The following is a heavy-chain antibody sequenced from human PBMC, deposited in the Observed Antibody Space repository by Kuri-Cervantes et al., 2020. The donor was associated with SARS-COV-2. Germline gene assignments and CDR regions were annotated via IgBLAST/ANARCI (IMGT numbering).Heavy chain of an antibody. CDR3: ARDRSAAGTRVDY. J-gene: IGHJ4*02. Sequence: ASVKVSCKASGYTFTSYDINWVRQATGQGLEWMGWMNPNSGNTGYAQKFQGRVTMTRNTSISTAYMELSSLRSEDTAVYYCARDRSAAGTRVDYWGQGTLVTVS. V-gene: IGHV1-8*01. CDR1: GYTFTSYD. D-gene: IGHD6-13*01. CDR2: MNPNSGNT.